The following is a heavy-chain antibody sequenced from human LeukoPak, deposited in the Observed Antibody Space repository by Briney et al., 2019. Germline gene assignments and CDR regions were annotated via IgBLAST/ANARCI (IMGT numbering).Heavy chain of an antibody. CDR1: GGSISGYY. CDR2: IYYSGST. D-gene: IGHD6-19*01. J-gene: IGHJ4*02. Sequence: PSETLSLTCTVSGGSISGYYWSWIRQPPGKGLEWIGYIYYSGSTNYNPSLESRVTISVDTSNNQFSLKLSSVTAADTAVDYCGGGEASGWLPDHWGQGTLVTVSS. V-gene: IGHV4-59*08. CDR3: GGGEASGWLPDH.